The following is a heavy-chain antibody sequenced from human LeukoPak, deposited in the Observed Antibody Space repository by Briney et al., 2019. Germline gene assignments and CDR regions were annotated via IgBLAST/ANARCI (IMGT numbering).Heavy chain of an antibody. V-gene: IGHV1-46*01. Sequence: GASVKVSCKASGYTFTSYYMHWVRQAPGQGLEWMGIINPSGGSTSYAQKFQGRVTMTRDTSTSTVYMELSSLRSEGTAVYYCASGIRYFDWFHLGYGMDVWGQGTTVTVSS. D-gene: IGHD3-9*01. CDR2: INPSGGST. CDR3: ASGIRYFDWFHLGYGMDV. CDR1: GYTFTSYY. J-gene: IGHJ6*02.